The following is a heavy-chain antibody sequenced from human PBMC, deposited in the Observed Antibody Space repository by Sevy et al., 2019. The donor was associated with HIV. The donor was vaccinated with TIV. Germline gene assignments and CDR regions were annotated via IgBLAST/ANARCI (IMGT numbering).Heavy chain of an antibody. CDR1: GFTFSSYW. Sequence: GGSLRLSCAASGFTFSSYWMHWVRQAPGKGLEWVANIKQDGSEKYYVHSVKGRFTISRDNAKNSLYLQMNSLRAEDTVVYYCAREMGGGNSFWGQGTLVTVSS. D-gene: IGHD3-16*01. J-gene: IGHJ4*02. V-gene: IGHV3-7*01. CDR2: IKQDGSEK. CDR3: AREMGGGNSF.